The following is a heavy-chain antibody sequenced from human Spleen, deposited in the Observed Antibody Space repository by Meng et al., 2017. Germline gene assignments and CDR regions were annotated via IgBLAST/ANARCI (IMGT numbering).Heavy chain of an antibody. CDR3: AREPNYGDYGGGFDY. D-gene: IGHD4-17*01. J-gene: IGHJ4*02. CDR2: INHSGST. Sequence: QLQQWGAGLLKPSEPLSLTCAVYGGSFSGYYWSWIRQPPGKGLEWIGEINHSGSTNYNPSLKSRVTISVDTSKNQFSLKLSSVTAADTAVYYCAREPNYGDYGGGFDYWGQGTLVTVSS. CDR1: GGSFSGYY. V-gene: IGHV4-34*01.